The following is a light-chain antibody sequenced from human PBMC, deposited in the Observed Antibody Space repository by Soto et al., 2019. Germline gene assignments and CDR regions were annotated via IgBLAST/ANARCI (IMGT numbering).Light chain of an antibody. CDR2: KAS. V-gene: IGKV1-5*03. CDR3: QQYSSYSAYT. Sequence: DIQMTQSPSTLSAPVGDRVTITCRSSQSISNWLAWHQQKPGKAPRLLIYKASNLESGVPSRFSGSGSGTEFTLTINSLQPDDFATYYCQQYSSYSAYTFGQGPKVDIK. J-gene: IGKJ2*01. CDR1: QSISNW.